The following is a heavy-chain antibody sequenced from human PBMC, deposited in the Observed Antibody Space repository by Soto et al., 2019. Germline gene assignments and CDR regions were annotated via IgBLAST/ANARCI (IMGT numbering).Heavy chain of an antibody. CDR3: ARDRDDYYDSSGYYAGHAFDI. CDR2: IYHSGST. CDR1: GYSISSGYY. D-gene: IGHD3-22*01. V-gene: IGHV4-38-2*02. Sequence: SETLSLTCAVSGYSISSGYYLGWIRQPPGKGLEWIGSIYHSGSTYYNPSLKSRVTISVDTSKNQFSLKLSSVTAADTAVYYCARDRDDYYDSSGYYAGHAFDIWGQGTMVTVSS. J-gene: IGHJ3*02.